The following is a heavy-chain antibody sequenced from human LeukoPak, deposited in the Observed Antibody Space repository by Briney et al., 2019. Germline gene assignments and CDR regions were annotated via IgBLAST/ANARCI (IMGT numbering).Heavy chain of an antibody. V-gene: IGHV3-23*01. CDR2: AGSSSR. D-gene: IGHD1-26*01. CDR1: GFSFSNYA. Sequence: GGSLRLSCLASGFSFSNYAMSWVRQAPGKGLEWVSNAGSSSRLYGDSVKGRFSVSRDNSKNTLYLQMNSLRADDTAVYYCAKQRSALRESYYMDVWGKGTTVTVSS. CDR3: AKQRSALRESYYMDV. J-gene: IGHJ6*03.